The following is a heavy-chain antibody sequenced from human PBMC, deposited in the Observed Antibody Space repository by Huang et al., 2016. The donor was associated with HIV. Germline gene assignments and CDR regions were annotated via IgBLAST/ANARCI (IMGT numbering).Heavy chain of an antibody. J-gene: IGHJ5*02. CDR1: GYTFFTYS. CDR2: VSTYNSHT. V-gene: IGHV1-18*01. D-gene: IGHD3-10*01. CDR3: ARFRGPQVTLNWLDP. Sequence: QVQLVQSGPEMKKPGASVNVSCKASGYTFFTYSISWVRQAPGQGLEWMGWVSTYNSHTNYAQKVQGRLTLTTDVSTSSAYMELKNLRSDDTAVYYCARFRGPQVTLNWLDPWGQGTLVTVSS.